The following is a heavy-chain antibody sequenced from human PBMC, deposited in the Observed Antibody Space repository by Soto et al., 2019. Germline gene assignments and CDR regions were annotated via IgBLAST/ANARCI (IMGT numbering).Heavy chain of an antibody. J-gene: IGHJ4*02. CDR1: GCSISSSSHY. V-gene: IGHV4-39*01. D-gene: IGHD2-2*01. CDR3: ASLVVPAATFDY. Sequence: PSETLSLTYSLSGCSISSSSHYWGWFRQPPGKGLEWIGSIYYSGSTYYNPSLKSRVTISVDTSKNQFSLKLSFVTAADTAVYYCASLVVPAATFDYWGQG. CDR2: IYYSGST.